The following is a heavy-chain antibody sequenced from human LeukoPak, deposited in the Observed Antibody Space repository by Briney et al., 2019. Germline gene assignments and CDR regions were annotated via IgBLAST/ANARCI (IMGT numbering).Heavy chain of an antibody. Sequence: ASVKVSCKASGYTFTGYYMHWVRQAPGQGLEWMGWINLNSGGTNYAQKFQGRVTMTRDTSISTAYMELSRLRSDDTAVYYCARAQWFQSFDYWGQGTLVTVSS. CDR3: ARAQWFQSFDY. V-gene: IGHV1-2*02. CDR1: GYTFTGYY. J-gene: IGHJ4*02. D-gene: IGHD3-22*01. CDR2: INLNSGGT.